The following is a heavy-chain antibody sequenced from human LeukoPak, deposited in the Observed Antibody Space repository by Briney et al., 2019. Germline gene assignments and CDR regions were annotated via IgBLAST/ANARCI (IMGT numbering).Heavy chain of an antibody. V-gene: IGHV3-43*02. CDR3: AKGFSVLASNHYFYYYGMDV. CDR1: GMTFDDYA. D-gene: IGHD3-3*01. J-gene: IGHJ6*02. CDR2: ISGDGGST. Sequence: GGSLRLSCAASGMTFDDYAMHWVRRAPGKGLEWGSLISGDGGSTYYADSVKGRFTISRDNSKNSLYLQMTNLRTEDTALYYCAKGFSVLASNHYFYYYGMDVWGQGTTVTVSS.